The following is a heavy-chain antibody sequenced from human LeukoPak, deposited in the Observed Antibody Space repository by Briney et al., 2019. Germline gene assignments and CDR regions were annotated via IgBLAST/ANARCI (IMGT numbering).Heavy chain of an antibody. J-gene: IGHJ4*02. CDR2: ISDTGGYI. Sequence: PGGSLRLSCAASGFTFSSYSMNWVRQAPGKGLEWVSSISDTGGYIYYADSVTGRFTISRHNAKNSLYLQMNDLRAEDTAVYYCGRDLWFGELFEYWGQGTRVTVSS. D-gene: IGHD3-10*01. CDR3: GRDLWFGELFEY. CDR1: GFTFSSYS. V-gene: IGHV3-21*01.